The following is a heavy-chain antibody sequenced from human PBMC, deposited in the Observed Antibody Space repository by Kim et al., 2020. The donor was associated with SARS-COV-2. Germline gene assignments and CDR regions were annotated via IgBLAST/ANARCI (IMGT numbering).Heavy chain of an antibody. V-gene: IGHV1-46*01. D-gene: IGHD6-19*01. J-gene: IGHJ4*02. CDR3: ARVRRSESSGLDY. Sequence: YAQKFQGKVTRTRDTSTSTVYMGLSSLRSEDTAVYYCARVRRSESSGLDYWGQGTLVTVSS.